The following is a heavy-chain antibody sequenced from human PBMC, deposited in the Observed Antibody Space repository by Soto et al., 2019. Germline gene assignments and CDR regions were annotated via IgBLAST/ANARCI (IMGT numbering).Heavy chain of an antibody. D-gene: IGHD1-1*01. CDR1: GFTVSSNY. CDR3: ARAPISSNWTDQSYYYGMDV. Sequence: GGSLRLSCAASGFTVSSNYMSWVRQAPGKGLEWVSVIYSGGSTYYADSVKGRFTISRDNSKNTLYLQMNSLRAEDTAVYYCARAPISSNWTDQSYYYGMDVWGQGTTVTVSS. CDR2: IYSGGST. J-gene: IGHJ6*02. V-gene: IGHV3-66*01.